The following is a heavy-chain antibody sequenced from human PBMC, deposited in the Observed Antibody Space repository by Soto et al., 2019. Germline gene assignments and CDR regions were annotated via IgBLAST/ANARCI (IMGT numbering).Heavy chain of an antibody. CDR1: GFTFSSYA. Sequence: GGSLRLCCAASGFTFSSYAMSWVRQAPGKGLEWVAVISYDGSNKYYADSVKGRFTISRDNSKNTLYLQMNSLRAEDTAVYYCAQSGPLMVYAISTFDYWGQGTLVTVSS. CDR2: ISYDGSNK. CDR3: AQSGPLMVYAISTFDY. V-gene: IGHV3-30-3*01. J-gene: IGHJ4*02. D-gene: IGHD2-8*01.